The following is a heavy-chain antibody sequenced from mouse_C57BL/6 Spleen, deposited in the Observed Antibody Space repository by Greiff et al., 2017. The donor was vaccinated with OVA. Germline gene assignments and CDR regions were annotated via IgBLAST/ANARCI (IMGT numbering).Heavy chain of an antibody. CDR1: GYAFSSSW. CDR2: IYPGDGDT. Sequence: QVQLQQSGPELVKPGASVKISCKASGYAFSSSWMNWVKQRPGKGLEWIGRIYPGDGDTNYNGKFKGKATLTADKSSSTAYMQLSSLTSEDSAVYFCARSGLWDYFDYWGQGTTLTVSS. V-gene: IGHV1-82*01. CDR3: ARSGLWDYFDY. D-gene: IGHD6-1*01. J-gene: IGHJ2*01.